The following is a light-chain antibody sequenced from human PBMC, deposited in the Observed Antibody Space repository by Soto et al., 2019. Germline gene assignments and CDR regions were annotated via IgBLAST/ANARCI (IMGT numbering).Light chain of an antibody. CDR3: QSYDSSLSGSV. CDR1: STNIGAGSD. CDR2: GDS. V-gene: IGLV1-40*01. J-gene: IGLJ3*02. Sequence: QSALTQPPSVSGSPGQRVTISCTGSSTNIGAGSDVHWYQQLPGTAPKLLMFGDSNRPSGVPDRFSGSKSGTSASLAITWLQEEDEADYYCQSYDSSLSGSVFGGGTKLTVL.